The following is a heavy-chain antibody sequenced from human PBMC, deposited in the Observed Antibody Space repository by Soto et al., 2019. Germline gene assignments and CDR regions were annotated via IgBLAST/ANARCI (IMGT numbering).Heavy chain of an antibody. D-gene: IGHD4-17*01. V-gene: IGHV4-31*03. CDR3: ARSYLPYGDYEGGLDY. Sequence: SETLSLTCTVSGGSISSGGYYWSWIRQHPGKGLEWIGYIYYSGSTYYNPSLKSRVTISVDTSKNQFSLKLSSVTAADTAVYYCARSYLPYGDYEGGLDYWGQGTLVTVSS. CDR1: GGSISSGGYY. J-gene: IGHJ4*02. CDR2: IYYSGST.